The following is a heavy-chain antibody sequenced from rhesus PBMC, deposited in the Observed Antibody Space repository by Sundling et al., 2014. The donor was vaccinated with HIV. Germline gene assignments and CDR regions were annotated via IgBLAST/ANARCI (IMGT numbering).Heavy chain of an antibody. CDR3: ARELRAAAGDYGLDS. Sequence: EVQLVESGGGVVQPGGSLRLSCAASGFTFDDYAMHWVRQAPGKGLEWVSGISWSGDSTGYADSVKGRFTISRDNAKNSLYLQMNRLRAEDTALYYCARELRAAAGDYGLDSWGQGVVVTVSS. J-gene: IGHJ6*01. D-gene: IGHD6-31*01. V-gene: IGHV3-201*01. CDR2: ISWSGDST. CDR1: GFTFDDYA.